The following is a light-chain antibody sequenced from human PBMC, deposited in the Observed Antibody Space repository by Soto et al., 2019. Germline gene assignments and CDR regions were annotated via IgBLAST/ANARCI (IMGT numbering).Light chain of an antibody. CDR3: QQRSSWPLT. J-gene: IGKJ4*01. CDR1: QSLSKS. V-gene: IGKV3-11*01. Sequence: PGERATLSCMASQSLSKSLVWYQQKPGQAPRLLIDGASNRATGVPARFSGSGSGTDFTLTISSLEPEDFAVYYCQQRSSWPLTFGGGTKVDIK. CDR2: GAS.